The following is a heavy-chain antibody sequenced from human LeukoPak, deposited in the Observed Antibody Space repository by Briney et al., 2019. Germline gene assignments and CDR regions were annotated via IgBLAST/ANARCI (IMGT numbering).Heavy chain of an antibody. Sequence: SETQSLTCTVSDVSIRGSIYFWSWIRQPPGKGREWIGYVSYSGSTDYSPSLKGRTAISIDINKNHFLLKLSSVSAADTALYYGARGSQTPDAWYWGTGILVTVST. J-gene: IGHJ4*02. CDR2: VSYSGST. V-gene: IGHV4-61*03. D-gene: IGHD6-6*01. CDR3: ARGSQTPDAWY. CDR1: DVSIRGSIYF.